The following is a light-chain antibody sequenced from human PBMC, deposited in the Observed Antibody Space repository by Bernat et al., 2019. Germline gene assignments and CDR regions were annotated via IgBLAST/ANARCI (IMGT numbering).Light chain of an antibody. CDR3: QQSLSAPRT. J-gene: IGKJ1*01. Sequence: DIQMTQSPSSLSASVGDRVTITCRASQSISTYLHWYQQKPGKAPNLPIYGASSLRSGVPSRFSGSGSGTDFSFTISSLQPEDFATYYCQQSLSAPRTFGQGTKVEIK. V-gene: IGKV1-39*01. CDR1: QSISTY. CDR2: GAS.